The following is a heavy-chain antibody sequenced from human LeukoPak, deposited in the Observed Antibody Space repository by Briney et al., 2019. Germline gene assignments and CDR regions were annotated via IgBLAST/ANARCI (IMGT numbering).Heavy chain of an antibody. D-gene: IGHD6-6*01. CDR2: INPSSGGT. CDR1: GYTFTGYY. J-gene: IGHJ5*02. Sequence: GASVKVSCKASGYTFTGYYMHWVRQAPGQGLEWMGWINPSSGGTNYAQKFQGRVTMTRDTSISTAYTELSRLRSDDTAVYYCAREGVIAARRLVWFDPWGQGTLVTVSS. V-gene: IGHV1-2*02. CDR3: AREGVIAARRLVWFDP.